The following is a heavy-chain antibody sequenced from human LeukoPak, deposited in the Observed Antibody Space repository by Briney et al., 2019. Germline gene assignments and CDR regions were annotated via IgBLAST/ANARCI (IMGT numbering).Heavy chain of an antibody. D-gene: IGHD1-26*01. V-gene: IGHV3-30*02. Sequence: GGSLRLSCAASGFTFSSYGMHWVRQAPGKGLGWVAFIRYDGSNKYYADSVKGRFTISRDNSKNTLYLQMNSLRAEDTAVYYCAKALNSGSYSFDAFDIWGQGTMVTVSS. CDR3: AKALNSGSYSFDAFDI. CDR2: IRYDGSNK. CDR1: GFTFSSYG. J-gene: IGHJ3*02.